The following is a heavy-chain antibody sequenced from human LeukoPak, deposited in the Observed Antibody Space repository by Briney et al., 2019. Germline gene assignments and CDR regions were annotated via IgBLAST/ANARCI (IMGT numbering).Heavy chain of an antibody. D-gene: IGHD3-3*01. CDR3: ARDRPPYDFWSGYTLGWFDP. CDR1: GYTFTGYY. CDR2: INPNSGGT. V-gene: IGHV1-2*02. Sequence: VASVKVSCKASGYTFTGYYMHWVRQAPGQGLEWMGWINPNSGGTNYAQKFQGRVTMTRDTSISTAYMELSRLRSDDTAVYYCARDRPPYDFWSGYTLGWFDPWGQGTLVTVSS. J-gene: IGHJ5*02.